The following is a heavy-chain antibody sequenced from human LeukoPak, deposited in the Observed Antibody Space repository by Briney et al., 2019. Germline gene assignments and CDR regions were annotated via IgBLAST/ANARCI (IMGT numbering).Heavy chain of an antibody. D-gene: IGHD3-9*01. CDR2: ISSSSSYI. CDR3: ARDSDDILTGYSPNWFDP. Sequence: GGSLRLSCAASGFTFSSYSTNWVRQAPGKGLEWVSSISSSSSYIYYADSVKGRFTISRDNAKNSLYLQMNSLRAEDTAVYYCARDSDDILTGYSPNWFDPWGQGTLVTVSS. CDR1: GFTFSSYS. V-gene: IGHV3-21*01. J-gene: IGHJ5*02.